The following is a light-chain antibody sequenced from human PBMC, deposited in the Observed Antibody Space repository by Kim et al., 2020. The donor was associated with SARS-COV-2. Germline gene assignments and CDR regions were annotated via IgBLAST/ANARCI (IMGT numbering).Light chain of an antibody. V-gene: IGKV3-11*01. CDR2: DAS. J-gene: IGKJ4*01. CDR3: QQRTNWPLT. Sequence: LTPGERATLSCRASQSVSSYLAWYQQKPGQAPRLLIYDASNRATAIPARFSGSGSGTDFTLTISSLEPEDFAVYYCQQRTNWPLTFGGGTKVDIK. CDR1: QSVSSY.